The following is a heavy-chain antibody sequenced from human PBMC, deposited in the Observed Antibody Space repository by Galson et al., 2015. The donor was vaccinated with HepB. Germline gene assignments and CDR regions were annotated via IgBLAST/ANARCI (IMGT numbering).Heavy chain of an antibody. CDR3: ARQYCSRSTCYTDTFDV. D-gene: IGHD2-2*02. CDR2: IRQDGGQI. CDR1: GVTFSDRW. J-gene: IGHJ3*01. V-gene: IGHV3-7*03. Sequence: SLRLSCAASGVTFSDRWMSWVRQAPGKRPEWVASIRQDGGQIYYMDSVRGRFTISRDNTKNSVYLRMDSLRSDDTAVYYCARQYCSRSTCYTDTFDVWGQGTMVIVSS.